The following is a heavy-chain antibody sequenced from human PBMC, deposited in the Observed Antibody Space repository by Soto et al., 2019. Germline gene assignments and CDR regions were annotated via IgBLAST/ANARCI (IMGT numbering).Heavy chain of an antibody. V-gene: IGHV3-48*01. CDR1: GFTFSSYS. Sequence: GGSLRLSCAASGFTFSSYSMNWVRQAPGKGLEWVSYISSSSSTIYYAASVKGRFTNSRDNAKNSLYLQMNGLNAEDTAVYYCARDQHPLRRCCAFDIWGQGTMVTVSS. CDR2: ISSSSSTI. CDR3: ARDQHPLRRCCAFDI. J-gene: IGHJ3*02. D-gene: IGHD2-8*01.